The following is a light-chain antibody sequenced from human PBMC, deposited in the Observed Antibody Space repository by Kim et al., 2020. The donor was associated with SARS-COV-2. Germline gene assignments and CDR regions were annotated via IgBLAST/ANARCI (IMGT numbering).Light chain of an antibody. J-gene: IGKJ5*01. CDR2: DAS. CDR3: QQRSNWPIT. CDR1: QSVSSY. V-gene: IGKV3-11*01. Sequence: VSPGDTATLACRASQSVSSYLAWYQQKPGQAPRLLIYDASNRATGIPARFSGSGSGTDFTLTISSLEPEDFAVYYCQQRSNWPITFGQGTRLEIK.